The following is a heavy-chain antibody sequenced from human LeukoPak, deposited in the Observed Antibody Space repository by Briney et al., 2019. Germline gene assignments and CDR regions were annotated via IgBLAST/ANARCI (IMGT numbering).Heavy chain of an antibody. D-gene: IGHD1-1*01. Sequence: SETLSLTCTVSGGSISSYYWAWIRQPPGKGLEWIGYIHYRGGTNYNPSLKSRVTMSVDTSKNQFSLRLTSVSAADTAMYYCARRSTKENGFDFWGQGTLVTVSS. CDR2: IHYRGGT. V-gene: IGHV4-59*01. J-gene: IGHJ4*02. CDR1: GGSISSYY. CDR3: ARRSTKENGFDF.